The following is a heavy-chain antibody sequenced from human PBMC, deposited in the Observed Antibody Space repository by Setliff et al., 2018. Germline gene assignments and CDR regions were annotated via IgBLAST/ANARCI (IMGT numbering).Heavy chain of an antibody. Sequence: GPTLVNPTQTLTLTCTFSGFSLSTSGVGVGWIRQPPGKALEWLALIYWNDDKLYSTSLMTRLTISKDTSRKQVVLTMTNMDPADTATYYCARIRKGYIGFEGFDYWGQGTLVTVSS. CDR3: ARIRKGYIGFEGFDY. CDR2: IYWNDDK. V-gene: IGHV2-70*01. D-gene: IGHD5-12*01. CDR1: GFSLSTSGVG. J-gene: IGHJ4*02.